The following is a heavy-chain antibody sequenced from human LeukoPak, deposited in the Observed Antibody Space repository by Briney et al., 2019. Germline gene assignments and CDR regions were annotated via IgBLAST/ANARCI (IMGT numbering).Heavy chain of an antibody. Sequence: ASVKVSCKASGYTFTSYYMHWVRQAPGQGLEWMGIINPSGGSTSCAQKFQGRVTMTRDTSTSTVYMELSSLRSEDTAVYYCARDSPKLERPSDPWGQGTLVSVSS. J-gene: IGHJ5*02. CDR3: ARDSPKLERPSDP. V-gene: IGHV1-46*03. CDR2: INPSGGST. CDR1: GYTFTSYY. D-gene: IGHD1-1*01.